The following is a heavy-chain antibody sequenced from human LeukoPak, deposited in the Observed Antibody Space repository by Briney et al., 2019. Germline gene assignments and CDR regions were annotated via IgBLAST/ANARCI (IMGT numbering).Heavy chain of an antibody. J-gene: IGHJ4*02. CDR2: ITSSGASA. CDR3: VKDEDLYSPTWYLFED. Sequence: GGSLRLSCVASGFTFSSYAMTWVRQAPGKGLEWVSGITSSGASAYYAASVKGRFTVSRDNSENTLYLQNNNLSAEDSGTYYCVKDEDLYSPTWYLFEDWGQGTLVTVSS. D-gene: IGHD5-12*01. CDR1: GFTFSSYA. V-gene: IGHV3-23*01.